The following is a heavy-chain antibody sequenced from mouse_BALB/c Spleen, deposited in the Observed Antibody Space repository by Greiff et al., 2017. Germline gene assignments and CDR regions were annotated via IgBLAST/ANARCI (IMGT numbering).Heavy chain of an antibody. CDR3: ARRGLRLDYAMDY. D-gene: IGHD1-1*01. V-gene: IGHV5-17*02. CDR2: ISSGSSTI. Sequence: EVQGVESGGGLVQPGGSRKLSCAASGFTFSSFGMHWVRQAPEKGLEWVAYISSGSSTIYYADTVKGRFTISRDNPKNTLFLQMTSLRSEDTAMYYCARRGLRLDYAMDYRGQGTSVTVSS. J-gene: IGHJ4*01. CDR1: GFTFSSFG.